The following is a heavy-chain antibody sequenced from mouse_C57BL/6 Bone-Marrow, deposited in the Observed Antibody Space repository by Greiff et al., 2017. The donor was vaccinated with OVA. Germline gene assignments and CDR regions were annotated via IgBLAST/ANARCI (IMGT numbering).Heavy chain of an antibody. CDR1: GYTFTSYW. Sequence: QVQLQQPGAEIVKPGASVKLSCKASGYTFTSYWMHWVKQRPGRGLEWIGRIDPNSGGTKYNEKFKSKATLTVDKPSSTAYMQLSSLTSEDSAVYYCARRVRLNWYFDVWGTGTTVTVSS. V-gene: IGHV1-72*01. CDR3: ARRVRLNWYFDV. D-gene: IGHD2-4*01. CDR2: IDPNSGGT. J-gene: IGHJ1*03.